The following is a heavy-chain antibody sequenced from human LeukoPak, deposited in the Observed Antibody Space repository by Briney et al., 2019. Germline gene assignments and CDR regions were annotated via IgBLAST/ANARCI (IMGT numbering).Heavy chain of an antibody. Sequence: PSETLSLTCTVSGGSISSSSYYWGWIRQPPGKGLEWIGSIYYSGSTYYNPSLKSRVTISVDTSKNQFSLKLSSVTAADTAVYYCATRSGSYYNTVDYWGQGTLVTVSS. V-gene: IGHV4-39*01. CDR3: ATRSGSYYNTVDY. D-gene: IGHD3-10*01. CDR1: GGSISSSSYY. CDR2: IYYSGST. J-gene: IGHJ4*02.